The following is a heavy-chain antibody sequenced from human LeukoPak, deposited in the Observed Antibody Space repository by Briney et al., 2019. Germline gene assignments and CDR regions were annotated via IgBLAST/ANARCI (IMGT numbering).Heavy chain of an antibody. V-gene: IGHV1-2*03. CDR1: GYTFTGYY. CDR3: ARDPRYCSSTSCNYYYYYYMDV. CDR2: INPNSGGT. Sequence: LGASVKVSCKASGYTFTGYYMHWARQAPGQGLEWMGWINPNSGGTNYAQKFQGRVTMTRDTSISTAYMELSRLRSDDTAVYYCARDPRYCSSTSCNYYYYYYMDVWGKGTTVTVSS. D-gene: IGHD2-2*01. J-gene: IGHJ6*03.